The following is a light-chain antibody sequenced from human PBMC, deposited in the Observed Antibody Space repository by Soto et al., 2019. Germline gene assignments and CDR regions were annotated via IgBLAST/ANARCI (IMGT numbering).Light chain of an antibody. CDR3: QQYNNGPHT. V-gene: IGKV3-20*01. J-gene: IGKJ1*01. CDR1: QIVXAGY. CDR2: RAS. Sequence: IVLTQCPGTLSPSRGDSATLSCRPSQIVXAGYAASYNQKPGQAPGLLXVRASDMATGSPDRLSGSGSVTDFTLTISSLQSKDFAVYYCQQYNNGPHTFGQGTKVDIK.